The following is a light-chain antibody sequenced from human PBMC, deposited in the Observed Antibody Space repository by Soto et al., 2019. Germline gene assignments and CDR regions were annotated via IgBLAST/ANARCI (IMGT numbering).Light chain of an antibody. V-gene: IGKV3-15*01. Sequence: EIVMTQSPATLSVSAGARATLSCRASQSISGKLAWYQQKPGQAPRLLIHGTSTRASGIPARFIGSGSGTEFTLTIRSLQSDDFAVYYCQQYSDWWTFGQGTKV. CDR3: QQYSDWWT. CDR2: GTS. CDR1: QSISGK. J-gene: IGKJ1*01.